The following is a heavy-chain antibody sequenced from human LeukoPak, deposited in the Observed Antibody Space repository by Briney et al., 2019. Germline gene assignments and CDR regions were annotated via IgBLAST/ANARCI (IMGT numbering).Heavy chain of an antibody. CDR2: TYYRSKWYN. Sequence: KRSQTLSLTCAISGDSVSSNSAAWNWIRQSPSRGLEWLGRTYYRSKWYNDYAASVKSRIIINPDTSKNHFSLQLNSVTPEDTAVYYCASGSGSGFGAFDIWGQGTMVTVSS. J-gene: IGHJ3*02. V-gene: IGHV6-1*01. CDR3: ASGSGSGFGAFDI. D-gene: IGHD3-22*01. CDR1: GDSVSSNSAA.